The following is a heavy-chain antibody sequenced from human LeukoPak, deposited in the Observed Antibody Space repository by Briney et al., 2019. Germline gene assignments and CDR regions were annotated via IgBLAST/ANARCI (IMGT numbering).Heavy chain of an antibody. CDR1: GGSISSYY. CDR2: IYTSGST. V-gene: IGHV4-4*09. J-gene: IGHJ3*02. Sequence: PSETLSLTCTVSGGSISSYYWSWIRQPPGKGLEWIGYIYTSGSTNYNPSLKSRVTISLDTSKNQFSLKLSSVTAADTAVYYCARHQDDFWSGYSTGAFDIWGQGTMVTVSS. CDR3: ARHQDDFWSGYSTGAFDI. D-gene: IGHD3-3*01.